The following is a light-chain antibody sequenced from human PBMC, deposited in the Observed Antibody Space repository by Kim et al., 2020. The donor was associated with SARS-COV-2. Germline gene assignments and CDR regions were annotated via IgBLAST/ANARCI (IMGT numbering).Light chain of an antibody. J-gene: IGLJ3*02. CDR1: NGHSQHA. Sequence: SVKLTCTLSNGHSQHAIAWLQQQPQKGPRYLMKLNSDGSHNKGDGIPDRFSGSSSGAERYLIISSLQSEDEADYYCQTWGTGIWVFGGGTQLTVL. CDR2: LNSDGSH. V-gene: IGLV4-69*01. CDR3: QTWGTGIWV.